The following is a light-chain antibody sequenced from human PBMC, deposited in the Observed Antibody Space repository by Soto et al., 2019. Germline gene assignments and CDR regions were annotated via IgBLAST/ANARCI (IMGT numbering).Light chain of an antibody. CDR1: QSVSSSY. CDR3: QQYGSSPRT. CDR2: GAS. V-gene: IGKV3-20*01. J-gene: IGKJ1*01. Sequence: EIVLTQSPGTLSLSPGESATLSCRASQSVSSSYLAWYQQKPGQAPRLLIYGASSRATGIPDRFSGSVSRTDFTLTISRLEPEDVAVYYCQQYGSSPRTFGQGTKVEIK.